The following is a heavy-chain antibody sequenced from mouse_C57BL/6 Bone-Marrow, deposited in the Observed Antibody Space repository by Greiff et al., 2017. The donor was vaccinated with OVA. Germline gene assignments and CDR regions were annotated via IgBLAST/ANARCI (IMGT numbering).Heavy chain of an antibody. CDR2: IRYDGSN. D-gene: IGHD1-1*01. V-gene: IGHV3-6*01. Sequence: EVQLQESGPGLVKPSPSLSLTCSATGYSITSGYYWNWIRQFPGNNLECMGYIRYDGSNNYNPSLKNRISITPDTSTNPFFLKFNSVTTEDTATYYCARRDYYDSSRCFDDWGTGTTLTVSS. J-gene: IGHJ1*03. CDR3: ARRDYYDSSRCFDD. CDR1: GYSITSGYY.